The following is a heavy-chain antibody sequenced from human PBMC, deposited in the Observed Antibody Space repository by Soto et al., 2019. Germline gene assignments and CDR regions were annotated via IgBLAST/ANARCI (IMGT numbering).Heavy chain of an antibody. D-gene: IGHD3-10*01. Sequence: QITLKESGPTLVKPTQTLTLTCTFSGFSLTTRGVGVGWIRQPPGKALEWLALIDWDDDKRYSPSLKSRLTITKDTSKNQVVLTLTNMDPVDTATYYCAHVPGSGQLLYSYYYYMDVWGKGATVAVS. CDR3: AHVPGSGQLLYSYYYYMDV. CDR2: IDWDDDK. V-gene: IGHV2-5*02. J-gene: IGHJ6*03. CDR1: GFSLTTRGVG.